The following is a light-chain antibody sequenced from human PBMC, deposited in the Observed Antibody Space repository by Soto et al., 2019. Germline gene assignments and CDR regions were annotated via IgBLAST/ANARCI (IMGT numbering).Light chain of an antibody. Sequence: DIVMTQSPDSLAVSLGERATINCKSSQRVLYSSNNKNYLAWYQQKPGQPPKLLIYWASTRESGVPDRFSGSGSGTDFTLTISSLQAEDVAVYYCQQYYRTKTFGQGTKVEIK. J-gene: IGKJ1*01. V-gene: IGKV4-1*01. CDR3: QQYYRTKT. CDR2: WAS. CDR1: QRVLYSSNNKNY.